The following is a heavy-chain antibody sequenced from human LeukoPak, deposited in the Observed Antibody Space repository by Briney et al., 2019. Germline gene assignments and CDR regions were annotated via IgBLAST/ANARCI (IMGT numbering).Heavy chain of an antibody. Sequence: GRSLRFSCAASGFTFSSYGMHWVRQAPGKGLEWVAVISYDGSNKYYADSVKGRFTISRDNSKNTLYLQMNSLRAEDTAVYYCAPRSGSIFDYWGQGTLVTVSS. CDR1: GFTFSSYG. V-gene: IGHV3-30*03. D-gene: IGHD3-22*01. CDR2: ISYDGSNK. CDR3: APRSGSIFDY. J-gene: IGHJ4*02.